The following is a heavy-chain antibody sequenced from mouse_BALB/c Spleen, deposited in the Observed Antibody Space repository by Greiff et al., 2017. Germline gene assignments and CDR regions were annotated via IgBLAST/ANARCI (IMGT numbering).Heavy chain of an antibody. CDR3: ASYPGYFDV. CDR1: GFNIKDTY. J-gene: IGHJ1*01. CDR2: IDPANGNT. Sequence: EVQLQESGAELVKPGASVKLSCTASGFNIKDTYMHWVKQRPEQGLEWIGRIDPANGNTKYDPKFQGKATITADTSSNTAYLQLSSLTSEDTAAYYCASYPGYFDVWGAGTTVTVSS. V-gene: IGHV14-3*02.